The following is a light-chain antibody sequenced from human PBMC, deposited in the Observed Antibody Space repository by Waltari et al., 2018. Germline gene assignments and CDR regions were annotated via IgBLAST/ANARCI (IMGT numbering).Light chain of an antibody. V-gene: IGLV2-23*02. CDR1: TSDVGSYHL. CDR3: CSYAPSGTVV. Sequence: QSALTQPASVSGSPGQSIPISCPRPTSDVGSYHLVSWYQQYPGEAPKLMIYEVSKRPSGISNHCSGSKSGNTASLTISGLQAEDEADYYCCSYAPSGTVVFGGGTKVTVL. CDR2: EVS. J-gene: IGLJ2*01.